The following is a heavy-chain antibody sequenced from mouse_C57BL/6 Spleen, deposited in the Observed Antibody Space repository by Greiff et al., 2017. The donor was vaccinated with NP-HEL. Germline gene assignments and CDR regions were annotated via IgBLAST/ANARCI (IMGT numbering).Heavy chain of an antibody. Sequence: VQLQQSGPVLVKPGASVKMSCKASGYTFTDYYMNWVKQSHGKSLEWIGVINPYNGGTSYNQKFKGKATLTVDKSSSTAYMELNSLTSEDSAVYYCARGAYNSNFFDYWGQGTTLTVSS. J-gene: IGHJ2*01. CDR3: ARGAYNSNFFDY. CDR2: INPYNGGT. D-gene: IGHD2-5*01. CDR1: GYTFTDYY. V-gene: IGHV1-19*01.